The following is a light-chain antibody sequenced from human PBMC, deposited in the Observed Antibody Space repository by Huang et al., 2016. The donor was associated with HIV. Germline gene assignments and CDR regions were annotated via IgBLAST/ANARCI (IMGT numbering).Light chain of an antibody. CDR2: AAS. J-gene: IGKJ4*02. CDR1: KGISNH. Sequence: DIQMTQSPSSLSASVGDRVTITCRASKGISNHLAWYQQQGGKPPALLIYAASTLQSGVPSRFSGSGSGTDFTLTISSLQPEDFATYYCQKYDSAFGGGTKV. V-gene: IGKV1-27*01. CDR3: QKYDSA.